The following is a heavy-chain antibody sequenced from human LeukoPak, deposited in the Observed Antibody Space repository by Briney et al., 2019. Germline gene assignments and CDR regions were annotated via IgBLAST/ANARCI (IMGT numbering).Heavy chain of an antibody. Sequence: SETLSLTCTVSGGSISGYSWSWIRQSAGKGLEWIGRIYTSGSTDYNPSFKSRVTMSIDTSKKQFSLNLTSVTAADTAVYYCARQSPAGPWGQGTLVTVSS. CDR2: IYTSGST. V-gene: IGHV4-4*07. CDR3: ARQSPAGP. D-gene: IGHD3-10*01. J-gene: IGHJ5*02. CDR1: GGSISGYS.